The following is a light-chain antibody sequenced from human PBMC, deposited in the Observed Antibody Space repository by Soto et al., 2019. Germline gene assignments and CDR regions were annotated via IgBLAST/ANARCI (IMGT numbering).Light chain of an antibody. J-gene: IGKJ2*01. Sequence: EIVLTQSPGTLSLSPGERATLSCRASQSVSSSQLAWYQQKPGQAPRLLIYGASTTATGIPDRFSGGGSGTDFTLTIIRLEPEDFAVYYCQQFGSSPEYTFGQWTKLEVK. CDR3: QQFGSSPEYT. CDR1: QSVSSSQ. V-gene: IGKV3-20*01. CDR2: GAS.